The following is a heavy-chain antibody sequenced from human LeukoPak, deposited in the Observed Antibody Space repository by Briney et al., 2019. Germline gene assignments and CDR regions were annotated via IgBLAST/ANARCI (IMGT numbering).Heavy chain of an antibody. CDR1: GGSISSYY. J-gene: IGHJ5*02. D-gene: IGHD1-26*01. CDR3: ARESGGADR. V-gene: IGHV4-59*01. CDR2: IYYSGST. Sequence: PSETLSLTCTVSGGSISSYYWSWIRQPPGKGLEWIGSIYYSGSTIYNPSLKSRVTMSVDTSRNQFSLRLSSVTAADTAVYYCARESGGADRWGQGTLVTVSS.